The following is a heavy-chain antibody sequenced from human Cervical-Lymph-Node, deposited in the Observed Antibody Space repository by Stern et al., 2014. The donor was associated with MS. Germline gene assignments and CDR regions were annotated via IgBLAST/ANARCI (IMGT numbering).Heavy chain of an antibody. V-gene: IGHV3-33*01. Sequence: QVQLVQSGGGVVQPGRSLRLSCAASGFTFSSYGLHWVRQAPGKGLEWVSFLWYDGSNKYYADSVKGRFTISRDNSKNTLYLQMNSLRAEDTAVYYCARDLRQPDYWGQGTLVTVSS. CDR1: GFTFSSYG. D-gene: IGHD3-9*01. CDR2: LWYDGSNK. J-gene: IGHJ4*02. CDR3: ARDLRQPDY.